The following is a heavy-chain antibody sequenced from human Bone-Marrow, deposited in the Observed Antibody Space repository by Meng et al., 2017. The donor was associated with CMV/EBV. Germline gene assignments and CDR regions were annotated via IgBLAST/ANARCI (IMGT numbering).Heavy chain of an antibody. CDR2: ISAYNGNT. J-gene: IGHJ6*02. CDR3: ARLRYLDWSTHYYSGMDV. V-gene: IGHV1-18*01. CDR1: GYTFTSYG. Sequence: ASVKVSCKASGYTFTSYGISWVRQAPGQGLEWMGWISAYNGNTNYAQKLQGRVTMTTDTSTSTAYMELRSLRSDDTAVYYCARLRYLDWSTHYYSGMDVWGQGTTVTVSS. D-gene: IGHD3-9*01.